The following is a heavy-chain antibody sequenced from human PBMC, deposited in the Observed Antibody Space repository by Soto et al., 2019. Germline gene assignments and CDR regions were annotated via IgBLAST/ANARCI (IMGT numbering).Heavy chain of an antibody. CDR2: ISYDGSNK. V-gene: IGHV3-30*18. Sequence: GGSLRLSYAASGFTFSSYGMHWVRQAPGKGLEWVAVISYDGSNKYYADSVKGRFTISRDNSKNTLYLQMNSLRAEGTAVYYCAKSVGYYYDSSGYRRRAYYYYGMDVGGQGTTVPVSS. CDR1: GFTFSSYG. D-gene: IGHD3-22*01. J-gene: IGHJ6*02. CDR3: AKSVGYYYDSSGYRRRAYYYYGMDV.